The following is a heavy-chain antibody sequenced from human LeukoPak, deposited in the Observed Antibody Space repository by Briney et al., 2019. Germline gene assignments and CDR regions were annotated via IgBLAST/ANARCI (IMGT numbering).Heavy chain of an antibody. Sequence: GESLKISCKGSGFSFTSYWISWMRQMPGKGLEWMGRIDPSDSYTNYSPSFQGHVTISADKSISTAYLQWSSLKASDTAMYYCARHRQQRVGPDAFDIWGQGTMVTVSS. CDR3: ARHRQQRVGPDAFDI. J-gene: IGHJ3*02. CDR1: GFSFTSYW. V-gene: IGHV5-10-1*01. CDR2: IDPSDSYT. D-gene: IGHD6-13*01.